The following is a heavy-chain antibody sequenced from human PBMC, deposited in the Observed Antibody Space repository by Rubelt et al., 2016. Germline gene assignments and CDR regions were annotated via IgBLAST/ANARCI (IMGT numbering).Heavy chain of an antibody. D-gene: IGHD3-22*01. CDR3: ARADSSGYYYVSYFDY. CDR1: GFTFSSYC. Sequence: RLSCAASGFTFSSYCMSWVRQAPGKGLEWVANIKQDGSEKYYVDSVKGRFTISRDNAKNSLYLQMNSLRAEDTAVYYCARADSSGYYYVSYFDYWGQGTLVTVSS. V-gene: IGHV3-7*02. J-gene: IGHJ4*02. CDR2: IKQDGSEK.